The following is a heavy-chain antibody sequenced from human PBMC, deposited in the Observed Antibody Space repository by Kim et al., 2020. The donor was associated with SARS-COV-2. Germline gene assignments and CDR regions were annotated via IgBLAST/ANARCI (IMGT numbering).Heavy chain of an antibody. V-gene: IGHV3-23*01. Sequence: GGSLRLSCAASGFTFSSYAMTWVRQAPGKGLEWASTISDSGGRTHYADSVKGRFTISRDNSKNTLYLQLNSLSAEDTAVYYCSASDYWGQGTLVTDSS. CDR2: ISDSGGRT. J-gene: IGHJ4*02. CDR1: GFTFSSYA. CDR3: SASDY.